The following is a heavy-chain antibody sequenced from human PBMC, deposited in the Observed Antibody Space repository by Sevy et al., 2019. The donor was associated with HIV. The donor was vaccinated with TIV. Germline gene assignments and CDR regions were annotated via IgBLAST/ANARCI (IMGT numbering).Heavy chain of an antibody. CDR1: GITFSTSV. Sequence: GWSLRLSCVVSGITFSTSVMHWVRQAPGKGLEWVAVISYHGRDKFYADSVKGRSTISRDNSKNILYLQMISLRAEDTAVYYCAKDFTGYNGMDVWGQGSMVTVSS. CDR3: AKDFTGYNGMDV. V-gene: IGHV3-30*18. J-gene: IGHJ6*02. D-gene: IGHD3-9*01. CDR2: ISYHGRDK.